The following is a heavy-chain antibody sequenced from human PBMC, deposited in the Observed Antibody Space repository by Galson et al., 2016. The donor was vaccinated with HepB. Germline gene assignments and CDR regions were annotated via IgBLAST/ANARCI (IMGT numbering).Heavy chain of an antibody. J-gene: IGHJ6*02. CDR1: GFTLSTYG. CDR2: IWYDGSNK. D-gene: IGHD7-27*01. CDR3: ARDRPWGSYYGMDV. V-gene: IGHV3-33*01. Sequence: SLRLSCAASGFTLSTYGMNWVRQAPGRGLEWMALIWYDGSNKYYADSVKGRFIISRDDSENTLYLQMDGLRAEDTAVYYCARDRPWGSYYGMDVWGQGTTVTVSS.